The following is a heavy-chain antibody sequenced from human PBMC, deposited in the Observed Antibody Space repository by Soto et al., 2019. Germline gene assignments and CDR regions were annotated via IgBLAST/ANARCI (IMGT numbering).Heavy chain of an antibody. J-gene: IGHJ5*02. CDR3: ARDRGYYVQYAVDWFDP. CDR1: GYAFTSYG. V-gene: IGHV1-18*01. CDR2: ISAYNGNT. Sequence: ASVKVSCKASGYAFTSYGISWVRQAPGQGLEWMGWISAYNGNTNYAQKLQGRVTMTTDTSTSTAYMELRSLRSDDTAVYYCARDRGYYVQYAVDWFDPWGQGTLVTVSS. D-gene: IGHD3-10*02.